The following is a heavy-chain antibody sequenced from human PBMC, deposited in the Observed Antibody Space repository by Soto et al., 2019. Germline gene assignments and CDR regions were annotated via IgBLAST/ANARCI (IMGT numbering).Heavy chain of an antibody. CDR1: GYSFTSYW. CDR3: ARLPGTFLFCINGVCYRGPNYYYYGMDV. V-gene: IGHV5-51*01. D-gene: IGHD2-8*01. J-gene: IGHJ6*02. Sequence: GESLKISCKGSGYSFTSYWIGWVRQMPGKGLEWTGIIYPGDSDTRYSPSFQGQVTISADKSISTAYLQWSSLKASDTAMYYCARLPGTFLFCINGVCYRGPNYYYYGMDVWGQGTTVTVSS. CDR2: IYPGDSDT.